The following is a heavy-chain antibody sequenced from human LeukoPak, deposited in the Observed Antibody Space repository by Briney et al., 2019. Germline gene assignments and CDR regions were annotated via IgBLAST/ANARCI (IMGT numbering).Heavy chain of an antibody. CDR2: ISSSSSTI. Sequence: GGSLRLSCAASGFTFSSYSMNWVRQAPGKGLEWVSYISSSSSTIYYADSVKGRFTISRDNSKNTLYLQMNSLRAEDTAVYYCARDSGIAAAENYFDYWGQGTLVTVSS. D-gene: IGHD6-13*01. CDR3: ARDSGIAAAENYFDY. CDR1: GFTFSSYS. J-gene: IGHJ4*02. V-gene: IGHV3-48*01.